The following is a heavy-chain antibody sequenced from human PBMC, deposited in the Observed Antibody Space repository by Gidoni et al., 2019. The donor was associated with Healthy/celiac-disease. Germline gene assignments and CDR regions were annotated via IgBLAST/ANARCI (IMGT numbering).Heavy chain of an antibody. J-gene: IGHJ5*02. CDR1: GGSISGSSYY. CDR2: IYYSGST. D-gene: IGHD6-19*01. V-gene: IGHV4-39*07. CDR3: ARPQWLTDNWFDP. Sequence: QLQLQESGPGLVKPSETLSLTCTVSGGSISGSSYYWGWIRQPPGKGLEWIGSIYYSGSTYYNPSLKSRVTISVDTSKNQFSLKLSSVTAADTAVYYCARPQWLTDNWFDPWGQGTLVTVSS.